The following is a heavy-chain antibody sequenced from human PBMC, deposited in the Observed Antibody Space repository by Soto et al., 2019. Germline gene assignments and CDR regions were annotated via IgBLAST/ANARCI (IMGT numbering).Heavy chain of an antibody. CDR3: AKEAVGATPDY. Sequence: QVQLVESGGGVVQPGRSLRLSCAASGFTFSSYGMHWVRQSPGKGLEWVAVLSYDGSDKYYSDSVKGRFTISRDNSKNTLYLQMNSLRAEDTAVFYFAKEAVGATPDYWGQGTLVTVSS. CDR2: LSYDGSDK. D-gene: IGHD1-26*01. CDR1: GFTFSSYG. V-gene: IGHV3-30*18. J-gene: IGHJ4*02.